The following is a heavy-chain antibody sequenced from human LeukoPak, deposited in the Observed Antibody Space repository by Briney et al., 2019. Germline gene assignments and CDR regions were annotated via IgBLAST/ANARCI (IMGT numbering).Heavy chain of an antibody. D-gene: IGHD3-16*02. CDR2: IWYDGSNQ. V-gene: IGHV3-33*06. Sequence: LGGSLRLSRAASGFIFSYYGMHWVRPAPGKGLEWVAVIWYDGSNQYYADSVKGRFTISRDNSKSTLYLQMNSLRAEDTAVYYCAKPLETTAYRYFEYWGQGTLVTVS. J-gene: IGHJ4*02. CDR1: GFIFSYYG. CDR3: AKPLETTAYRYFEY.